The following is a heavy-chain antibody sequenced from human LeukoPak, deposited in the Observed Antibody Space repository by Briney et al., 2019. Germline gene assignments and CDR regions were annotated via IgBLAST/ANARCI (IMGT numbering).Heavy chain of an antibody. CDR3: ARGGGYSYDYGTDV. D-gene: IGHD5-18*01. CDR2: MNPNSGNT. V-gene: IGHV1-8*01. CDR1: GYTFTSYD. Sequence: VASVKVSCKASGYTFTSYDINWVRQATGQGLEWMGWMNPNSGNTGYAQKFQGRVTMTRNTSISTAYMELSSLRSEDTAVYYCARGGGYSYDYGTDVWGQGTTVTVSS. J-gene: IGHJ6*02.